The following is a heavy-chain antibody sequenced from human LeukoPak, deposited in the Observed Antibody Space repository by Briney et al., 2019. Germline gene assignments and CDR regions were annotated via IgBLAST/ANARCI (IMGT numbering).Heavy chain of an antibody. CDR2: ISGSGGDA. CDR1: GFTFSNYA. CDR3: AVRGGRLDY. J-gene: IGHJ4*02. Sequence: GRSLRLSCAASGFTFSNYAMSWVRQPPGKGLEWVSTISGSGGDAYYADYVRGRFTISGDNSRSTLFLQMNSLRAEDTAVYYCAVRGGRLDYWGQGTLVTVSS. V-gene: IGHV3-23*01. D-gene: IGHD3-10*02.